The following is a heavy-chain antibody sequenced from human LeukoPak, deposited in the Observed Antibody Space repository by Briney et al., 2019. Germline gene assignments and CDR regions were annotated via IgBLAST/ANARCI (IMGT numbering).Heavy chain of an antibody. J-gene: IGHJ5*02. CDR2: INHSGST. Sequence: PSETLSLTCAVYGGSFSGYYWSWIRQPPGKGLEWIGEINHSGSTNYNPSLKSRVTISVDTSKNQFSLKLSSVTAADTAVYYCARGRFDPWGQGTLVTVSS. CDR3: ARGRFDP. V-gene: IGHV4-34*01. CDR1: GGSFSGYY.